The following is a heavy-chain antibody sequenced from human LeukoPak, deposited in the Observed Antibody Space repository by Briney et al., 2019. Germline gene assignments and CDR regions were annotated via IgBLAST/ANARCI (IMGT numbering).Heavy chain of an antibody. J-gene: IGHJ4*02. CDR3: ARVDSSGSPFDY. CDR1: GFTFXSYA. Sequence: SLRLSCAXXGFTFXSYAMHWVRQAPGKGLEWVAVISYDGSNKYYADSVKGRFTISRDNSKNTLYLQMNSLRAEDTAVYYCARVDSSGSPFDYWGQGTLVTVSS. D-gene: IGHD3-22*01. V-gene: IGHV3-30-3*01. CDR2: ISYDGSNK.